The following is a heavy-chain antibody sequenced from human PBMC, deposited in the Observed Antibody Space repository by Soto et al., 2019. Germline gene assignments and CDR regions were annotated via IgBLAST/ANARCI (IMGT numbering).Heavy chain of an antibody. CDR2: IDDRGST. CDR1: GGSVSSGSYY. Sequence: QVQLQESGPGLVKPSETLSLTCTVSGGSVSSGSYYWNWIRQPPGKGLEWIGYIDDRGSTNDNPSHERRVTTTVDTTKKQVSLKLSSVTAADTAVDYGAGEHTDAADYGRDVGGQGTTVTVSS. V-gene: IGHV4-61*01. CDR3: AGEHTDAADYGRDV. J-gene: IGHJ6*02.